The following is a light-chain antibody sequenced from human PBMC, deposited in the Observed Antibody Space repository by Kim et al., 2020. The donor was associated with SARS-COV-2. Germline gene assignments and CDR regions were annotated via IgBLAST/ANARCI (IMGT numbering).Light chain of an antibody. Sequence: ELTQPPSASGTPGQRVTISCSGSSSNIGSNTVNWYQQLPGTAPKLLIYSNNQRPSGVPDRFSGSKSCTSASLAISGLQSEDEADYYCAAWDDSLRVFGTGTKVTVL. J-gene: IGLJ1*01. CDR1: SSNIGSNT. CDR2: SNN. CDR3: AAWDDSLRV. V-gene: IGLV1-44*01.